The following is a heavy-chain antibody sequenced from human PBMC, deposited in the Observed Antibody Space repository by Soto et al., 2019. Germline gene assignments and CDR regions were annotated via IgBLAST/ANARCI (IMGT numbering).Heavy chain of an antibody. CDR2: MNPNSGNT. CDR1: GYTFTSYD. J-gene: IGHJ6*02. Sequence: ASVKVSCKASGYTFTSYDINWVRQATGQGLEWMGWMNPNSGNTGYAQKFQGRVTMTRNTSISTAYMELSSLRSEDTAVYYCARGDCSSTSCYYYCYGMDVWGQGTTVTVSS. CDR3: ARGDCSSTSCYYYCYGMDV. V-gene: IGHV1-8*01. D-gene: IGHD2-2*01.